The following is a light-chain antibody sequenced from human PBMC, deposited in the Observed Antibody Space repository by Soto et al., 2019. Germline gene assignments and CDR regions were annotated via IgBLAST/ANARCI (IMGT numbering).Light chain of an antibody. CDR1: QSIRSL. Sequence: EVVMTQSPATLSVSPGERATLSCRAAQSIRSLLAWYQHKPGQAPRLLIYGASTRATAIPARFTGSGSGTEFTLTISSLQSEDFAVYYCQQYNNWPITFGPGTRLRL. V-gene: IGKV3-15*01. J-gene: IGKJ5*01. CDR3: QQYNNWPIT. CDR2: GAS.